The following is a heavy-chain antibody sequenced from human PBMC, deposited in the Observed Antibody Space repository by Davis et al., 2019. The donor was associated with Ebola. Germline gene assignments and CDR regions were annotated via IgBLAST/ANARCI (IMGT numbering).Heavy chain of an antibody. V-gene: IGHV3-74*01. J-gene: IGHJ6*02. CDR2: INSDGSST. Sequence: GESLKISCAASGFTFSSYWMHWVRQAPGKGLVWVSRINSDGSSTSYADSVKGRFTISRDNAKNTLYLQMNSLRAEDTAVYYCARKLYYYGMDVWGQGTTVTVSS. CDR1: GFTFSSYW. CDR3: ARKLYYYGMDV.